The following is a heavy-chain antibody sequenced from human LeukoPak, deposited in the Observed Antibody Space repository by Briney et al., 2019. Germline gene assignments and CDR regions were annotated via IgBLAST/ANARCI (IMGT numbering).Heavy chain of an antibody. D-gene: IGHD3-22*01. CDR1: GFTVSTNY. CDR2: IKQDGSEK. V-gene: IGHV3-7*01. J-gene: IGHJ4*02. Sequence: GGSLRLSCAASGFTVSTNYMSWVRQAPGKGLEWVANIKQDGSEKYYVDSVKGRFTISRDNAKNSLYLQMNSLRAEDTAVYCCARGYDYDSAGYFNYWGQGTLVTVSS. CDR3: ARGYDYDSAGYFNY.